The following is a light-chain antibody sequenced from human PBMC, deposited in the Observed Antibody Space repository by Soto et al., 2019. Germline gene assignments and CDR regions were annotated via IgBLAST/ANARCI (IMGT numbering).Light chain of an antibody. V-gene: IGKV3-20*01. Sequence: EIVMTQVPVTLSLYPGERATLCCRASQSVSSDYLAWYQQKPGQAPRLLIYGASKRATGIPDRFSGSGSGTDFSLTISRLEPEDFAVYLFQQYDGWWTFGQGTKVDIK. J-gene: IGKJ1*01. CDR2: GAS. CDR3: QQYDGWWT. CDR1: QSVSSDY.